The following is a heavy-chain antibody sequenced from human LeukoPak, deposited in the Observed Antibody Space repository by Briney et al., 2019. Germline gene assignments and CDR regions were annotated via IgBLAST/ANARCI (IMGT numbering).Heavy chain of an antibody. CDR1: GFTFSSYW. Sequence: GGPLRLSCAASGFTFSSYWMHWVRQAPGKGLVWVSRINSDGSSTSYADSVKGRFTISRDNAKNTLYLQMNSLRAEDTAVYYCARDNAVHYDILTGYSYWGQGTLVTVSS. V-gene: IGHV3-74*01. J-gene: IGHJ4*02. CDR3: ARDNAVHYDILTGYSY. CDR2: INSDGSST. D-gene: IGHD3-9*01.